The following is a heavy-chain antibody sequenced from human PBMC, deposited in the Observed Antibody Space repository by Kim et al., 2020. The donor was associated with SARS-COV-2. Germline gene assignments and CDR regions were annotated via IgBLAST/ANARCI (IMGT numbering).Heavy chain of an antibody. Sequence: SETLSLTCTVSGGSISSYYWSWIRQPPGKGLEWIGYIYYSGSTNYNPSLKSRVTKSVDTSKDQFPLKLSCVTAADTAVYYCARGTVDYDFWSGYSHGNWYDPWAPITLITVSS. CDR2: IYYSGST. CDR1: GGSISSYY. J-gene: IGHJ5*01. D-gene: IGHD3-3*01. CDR3: ARGTVDYDFWSGYSHGNWYDP. V-gene: IGHV4-59*01.